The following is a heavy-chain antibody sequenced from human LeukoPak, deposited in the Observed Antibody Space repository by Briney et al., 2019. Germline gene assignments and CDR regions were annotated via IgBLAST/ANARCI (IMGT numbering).Heavy chain of an antibody. J-gene: IGHJ6*03. CDR1: GGSISSYY. Sequence: SETLSLTCTVSGGSISSYYWSWIRQPPGKGLEWIGYIYYSGSTNYNPSLKSRVTISVDTSKNQFSLKLSSVTAADTAVYYCARYLYGQLGGYYMDVWGKGTTVTVSS. D-gene: IGHD3-16*01. CDR3: ARYLYGQLGGYYMDV. V-gene: IGHV4-59*01. CDR2: IYYSGST.